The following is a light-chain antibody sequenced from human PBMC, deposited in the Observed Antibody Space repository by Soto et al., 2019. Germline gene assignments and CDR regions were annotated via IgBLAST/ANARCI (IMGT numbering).Light chain of an antibody. Sequence: EIVVTQSPATQSVSPGERATLSCRASQSVGNNFAWYQQKPGQAPRLLIFATSTRATGVPARFSGSGSGTEFTLTISSLQSEDFAVYYCQQYGDWPLTFGGGAKVE. CDR1: QSVGNN. V-gene: IGKV3-15*01. CDR3: QQYGDWPLT. J-gene: IGKJ4*01. CDR2: ATS.